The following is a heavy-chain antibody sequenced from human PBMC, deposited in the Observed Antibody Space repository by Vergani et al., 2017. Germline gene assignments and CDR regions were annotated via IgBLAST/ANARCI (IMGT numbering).Heavy chain of an antibody. CDR3: ARVMYRDEASTGYRLEGMDI. D-gene: IGHD3-9*01. CDR1: GGSFNTYY. V-gene: IGHV4-59*13. J-gene: IGHJ6*02. Sequence: QLQLQESGPGLVKPSETLSLTCTVSGGSFNTYYWSWILQSPGKGLEWIGYIYSTGSTNYNPSLNSRVTMSVDTSKNQFSLKLRSVTAADTAVYFCARVMYRDEASTGYRLEGMDIWGQGTTVTISS. CDR2: IYSTGST.